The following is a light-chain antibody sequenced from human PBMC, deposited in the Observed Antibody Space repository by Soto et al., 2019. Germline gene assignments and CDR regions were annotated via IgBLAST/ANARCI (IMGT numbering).Light chain of an antibody. CDR1: QSVSSY. V-gene: IGKV3-11*01. CDR3: QQRSNCPPGLN. CDR2: DAS. J-gene: IGKJ4*01. Sequence: EIVLTQSPATLSLSPGERATLSCRASQSVSSYLAWYQQKPGQAPRLLIYDASNRATGIPTRFSGRGSGTDFTLTISSLEPEDFSVYYCQQRSNCPPGLNFGGGTKVEIK.